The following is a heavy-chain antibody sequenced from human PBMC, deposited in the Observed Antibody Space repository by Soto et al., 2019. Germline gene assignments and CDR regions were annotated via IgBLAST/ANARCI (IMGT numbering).Heavy chain of an antibody. J-gene: IGHJ4*01. Sequence: QVQLVQSGPEVKKPGSSVKVSCKASGDTFHSYVITWVRQAPGQGLEWLGGIITAFGTTSYAQNFQDRLTITADEAATTDHMELSSLTSDYTAMYYCTRSYGYTFGGSLDNWGHGTLVTVSS. CDR3: TRSYGYTFGGSLDN. CDR2: IITAFGTT. CDR1: GDTFHSYV. V-gene: IGHV1-69*01. D-gene: IGHD5-18*01.